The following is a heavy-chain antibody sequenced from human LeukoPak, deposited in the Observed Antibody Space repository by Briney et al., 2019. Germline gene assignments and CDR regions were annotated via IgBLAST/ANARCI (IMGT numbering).Heavy chain of an antibody. CDR1: GFTLISYW. D-gene: IGHD4-11*01. CDR2: ISGRGGST. J-gene: IGHJ5*02. Sequence: GWSLTLSCAASGFTLISYWMNWVRQAPWKGLAWVSGISGRGGSTYFADSVKGRFTISIDNPKNTLNLQINSLRAEDTDVYYCEKDRYSNYGNWFDPWGQGTLVTVFS. V-gene: IGHV3-23*01. CDR3: EKDRYSNYGNWFDP.